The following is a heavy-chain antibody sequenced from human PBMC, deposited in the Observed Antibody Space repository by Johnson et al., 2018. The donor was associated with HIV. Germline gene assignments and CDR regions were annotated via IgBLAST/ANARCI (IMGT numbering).Heavy chain of an antibody. CDR1: GFTFDDYA. Sequence: VQLVESGGGLVQPGRSLRLSCAASGFTFDDYAMHWVRQAPGKGLEWVSGISWNSGSIGFADSVKGRFTISRDNATNSLYLQMNSLRAEDTAVYYCAKDSGYYDSSGYGAFDIWGQGTMVTVSS. V-gene: IGHV3-9*01. J-gene: IGHJ3*02. CDR3: AKDSGYYDSSGYGAFDI. D-gene: IGHD3-22*01. CDR2: ISWNSGSI.